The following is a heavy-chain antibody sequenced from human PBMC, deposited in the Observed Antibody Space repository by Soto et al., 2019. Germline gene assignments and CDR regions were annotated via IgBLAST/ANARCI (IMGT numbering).Heavy chain of an antibody. D-gene: IGHD3-22*01. CDR2: ISSGGGTR. CDR1: GFTFNNYE. V-gene: IGHV3-48*03. Sequence: PGGSLRLSCAVSGFTFNNYEMNWVRQAPGKGPEWVAYISSGGGTRYYAESVKGRFTISRDNAKNSLYLQMNSLRAEDTAVYYCARAPHYHDTRIPPQWGQGTMVIVSS. J-gene: IGHJ3*01. CDR3: ARAPHYHDTRIPPQ.